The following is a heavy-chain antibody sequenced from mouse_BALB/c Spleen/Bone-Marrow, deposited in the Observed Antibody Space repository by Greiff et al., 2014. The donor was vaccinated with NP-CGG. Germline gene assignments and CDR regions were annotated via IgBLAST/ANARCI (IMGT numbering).Heavy chain of an antibody. J-gene: IGHJ4*01. CDR1: GFTFSDYY. Sequence: EVKLVESGGGLVKPGGSLKLSCAASGFTFSDYYMYWVRQTPEKRLEWVATISDGGSYTYYPDSVKGRFTISRDNAKNNLYLQMSSLKSEDTAMYCCAREMAMDYWGQGTSVTVSS. CDR2: ISDGGSYT. V-gene: IGHV5-4*02. CDR3: AREMAMDY.